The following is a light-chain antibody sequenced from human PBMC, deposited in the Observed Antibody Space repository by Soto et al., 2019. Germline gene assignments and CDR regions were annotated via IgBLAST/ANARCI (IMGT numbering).Light chain of an antibody. V-gene: IGKV3-20*01. J-gene: IGKJ2*01. CDR1: QSVSSTY. Sequence: EIVLTQSPGTLSSSPGERATLSCRASQSVSSTYLGWYQQKPGQAPRLLIYGASSRATGIADRFSGSGSGTDFTLTSSRLEPEDFAAYYCQQHGSSSYTFGQGTKLEIK. CDR3: QQHGSSSYT. CDR2: GAS.